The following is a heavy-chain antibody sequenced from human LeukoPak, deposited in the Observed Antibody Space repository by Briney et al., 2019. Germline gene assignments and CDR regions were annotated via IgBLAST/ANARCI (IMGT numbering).Heavy chain of an antibody. CDR2: INPNSGGT. J-gene: IGHJ4*02. CDR1: GYTFTGYY. V-gene: IGHV1-2*02. CDR3: ARDLGITIFGVEYPDY. Sequence: ASVKVSCKASGYTFTGYYMHWVRQAPGQGPEWMGWINPNSGGTNYAQKFQGRVTMTRDTSISTAYMELSRLRSDDTAVYYCARDLGITIFGVEYPDYWGQGTLVTVSS. D-gene: IGHD3-3*01.